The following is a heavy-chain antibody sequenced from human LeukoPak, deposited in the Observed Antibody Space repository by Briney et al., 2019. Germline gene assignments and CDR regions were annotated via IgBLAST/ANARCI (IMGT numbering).Heavy chain of an antibody. Sequence: PSETLSLTCTVSGGSISSGGYYWSWLRQHPGTGLEWIGYIYYSGSTYYNPSLKSRVTISVDTSKNQFSLKLSSVTAADTAVYYCARAPTTVVPYYFDYWGQGTLVTVSS. D-gene: IGHD4-23*01. CDR1: GGSISSGGYY. J-gene: IGHJ4*02. V-gene: IGHV4-31*03. CDR2: IYYSGST. CDR3: ARAPTTVVPYYFDY.